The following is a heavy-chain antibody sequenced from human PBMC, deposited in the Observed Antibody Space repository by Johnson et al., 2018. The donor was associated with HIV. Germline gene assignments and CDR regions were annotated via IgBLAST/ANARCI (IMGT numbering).Heavy chain of an antibody. D-gene: IGHD3-9*01. Sequence: EVQLVESGGGLVQPGGSLRLSCAASGFTFSSYWMHWVRQAPGKGLVWVSRINSDGNTTTYADSVKGRFTISRDNAKNTLYLQMDSLRAEDTAVYYCARMGLTGAFDIWGQGTMVTVSS. CDR2: INSDGNTT. CDR1: GFTFSSYW. J-gene: IGHJ3*02. V-gene: IGHV3-74*02. CDR3: ARMGLTGAFDI.